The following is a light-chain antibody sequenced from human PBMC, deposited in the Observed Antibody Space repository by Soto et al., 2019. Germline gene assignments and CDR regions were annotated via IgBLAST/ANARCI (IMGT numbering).Light chain of an antibody. Sequence: DIQMTQSPSTLSASVGDRVIITCRASQSISSWLAWYQQKPGKAPNQLIYKASTLKSGVPSRFSGSGSGTEFTLTISRLQPDDFATYYCQQYDNDSWTFGQGTKVEIK. CDR2: KAS. CDR1: QSISSW. J-gene: IGKJ1*01. V-gene: IGKV1-5*03. CDR3: QQYDNDSWT.